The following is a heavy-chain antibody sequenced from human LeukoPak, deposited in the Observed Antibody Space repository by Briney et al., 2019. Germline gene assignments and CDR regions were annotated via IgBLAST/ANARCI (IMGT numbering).Heavy chain of an antibody. V-gene: IGHV3-30*04. J-gene: IGHJ6*02. Sequence: GGSLRLSCAASGFTFSSYAMHWVRQAPGKGLEWVAVISYDGSNKYYADSVKGRSTISRDNSKNTLYLQMNSLRAEDTAVYYCARGYGDRVYYYYYGMDVWGQGTTVTVSS. CDR2: ISYDGSNK. D-gene: IGHD1-14*01. CDR1: GFTFSSYA. CDR3: ARGYGDRVYYYYYGMDV.